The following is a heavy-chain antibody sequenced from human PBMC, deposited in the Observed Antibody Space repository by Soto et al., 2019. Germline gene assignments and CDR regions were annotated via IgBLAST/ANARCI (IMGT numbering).Heavy chain of an antibody. CDR1: GGSISSYY. V-gene: IGHV4-59*08. CDR2: IYYSGST. D-gene: IGHD4-17*01. CDR3: ARRAVSLYFDY. Sequence: PSETLSLTCTVSGGSISSYYWSWIRQPPGKGLEWIGYIYYSGSTNYNPSLKSRVTISVDTSKNQFSLKLSSVTAADTAVYYCARRAVSLYFDYWGQGTLVTVSS. J-gene: IGHJ4*02.